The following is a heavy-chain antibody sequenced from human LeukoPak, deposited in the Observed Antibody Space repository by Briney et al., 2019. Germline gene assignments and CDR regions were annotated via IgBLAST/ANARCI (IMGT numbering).Heavy chain of an antibody. CDR1: GDSIRGHY. CDR2: IHSSGST. J-gene: IGHJ4*02. CDR3: AGGPVTTFF. D-gene: IGHD4-17*01. Sequence: PSETLSLTCSVSGDSIRGHYWSWIRQPAGKGLEWVGRIHSSGSTDYNPSLKSRVTLSVDTSNNQFSLRVNSVTAADTAVYYCAGGPVTTFFWGQGALVTVSS. V-gene: IGHV4-4*07.